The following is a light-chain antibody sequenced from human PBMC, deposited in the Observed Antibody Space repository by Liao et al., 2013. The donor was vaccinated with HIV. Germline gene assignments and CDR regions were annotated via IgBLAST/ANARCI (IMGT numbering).Light chain of an antibody. CDR3: QVWDSSREV. CDR2: HDS. V-gene: IGLV3-21*01. CDR1: NIGSKS. Sequence: SYVLTQPPSVSVAPGKTARITCGGKNIGSKSVHWYQQKPGQAPVMVISHDSERPSGIPERLSGSNSGNTATLTISRVEAGDEADYYCQVWDSSREVFGTGTKVTVL. J-gene: IGLJ1*01.